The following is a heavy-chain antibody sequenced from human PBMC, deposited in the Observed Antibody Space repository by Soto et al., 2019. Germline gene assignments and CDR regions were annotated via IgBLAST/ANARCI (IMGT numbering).Heavy chain of an antibody. Sequence: ASVKVSCKASGYTFTSYGISWVRQAPGQGLEWMGWISAYNGNTNYAQKLQGRVTMTTDTSTSTAYMELRSLRSDDTAVYYCARDHSSWSPRLWFDPWGQGTLVTVSS. CDR1: GYTFTSYG. D-gene: IGHD6-6*01. J-gene: IGHJ5*02. V-gene: IGHV1-18*01. CDR3: ARDHSSWSPRLWFDP. CDR2: ISAYNGNT.